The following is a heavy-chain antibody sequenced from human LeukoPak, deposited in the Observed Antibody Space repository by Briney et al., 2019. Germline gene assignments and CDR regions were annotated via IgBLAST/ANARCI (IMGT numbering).Heavy chain of an antibody. CDR2: IYGGGDT. J-gene: IGHJ4*02. V-gene: IGHV3-53*01. Sequence: GGSLRLSCAASGFTVTDNYMNWVRQSSGKGLEWVSVIYGGGDTNYADSVKGRFIISRDTSKNTVYLQMNSLGAEDTAVYYCAKNRSGWYYFDYWGQGTLVTVSS. CDR3: AKNRSGWYYFDY. CDR1: GFTVTDNY. D-gene: IGHD6-19*01.